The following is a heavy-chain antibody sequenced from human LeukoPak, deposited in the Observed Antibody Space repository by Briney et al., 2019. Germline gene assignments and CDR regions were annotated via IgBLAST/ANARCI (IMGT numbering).Heavy chain of an antibody. D-gene: IGHD3-10*01. CDR2: ISGSGGST. J-gene: IGHJ6*03. CDR1: GFTFSSYA. Sequence: PGGSLRLSCAASGFTFSSYAMSWVRQAPGKGLEWVSRISGSGGSTHYADSVKGRFTISRDNSKNTLYLQMNSLRAEDTAVYYCAKAMSGGSGTYYPHQYYMDVWGEGTTVTVSS. V-gene: IGHV3-23*01. CDR3: AKAMSGGSGTYYPHQYYMDV.